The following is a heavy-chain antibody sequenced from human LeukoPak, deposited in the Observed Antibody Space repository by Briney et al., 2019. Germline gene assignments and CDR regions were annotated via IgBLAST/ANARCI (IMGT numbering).Heavy chain of an antibody. CDR2: IYPGDSDT. CDR3: ARLNIVVVPAARANYYYYYMDV. D-gene: IGHD2-2*01. V-gene: IGHV5-51*01. CDR1: GYSFTSYW. J-gene: IGHJ6*03. Sequence: GESLKISCKGSGYSFTSYWIGWVRQMPGKGLEWMGIIYPGDSDTRYSPSSQGQVTISADKSISTAYLQWSSLKASDTAMYYCARLNIVVVPAARANYYYYYMDVWGKGTTVTVSS.